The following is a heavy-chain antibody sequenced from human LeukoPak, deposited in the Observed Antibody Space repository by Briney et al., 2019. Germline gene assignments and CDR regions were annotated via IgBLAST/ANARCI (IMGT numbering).Heavy chain of an antibody. V-gene: IGHV3-7*03. D-gene: IGHD2-15*01. CDR3: ARLYCSGGSCYSFLFMI. J-gene: IGHJ4*02. Sequence: PGRSLRLSCAASGFTFSSYGMHWVRQAPGKGLEWVANIKQDGSEKYYVDSVKGRFTISRDNAKNSLYLQMNSLRAEDTAVYYCARLYCSGGSCYSFLFMIWGQGTLVTVSS. CDR1: GFTFSSYG. CDR2: IKQDGSEK.